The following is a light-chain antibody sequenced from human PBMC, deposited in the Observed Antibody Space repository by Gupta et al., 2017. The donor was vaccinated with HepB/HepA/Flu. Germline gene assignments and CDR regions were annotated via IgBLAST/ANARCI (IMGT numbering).Light chain of an antibody. Sequence: QSALTQPASASGSPGQSITIFCPGTSSDIGAYNYVSWHQQHPGKAPKFMIYEVSNRPSGVSNRFSGSKSGYTASLTISVLQAEDEADYYCSSYTRSSTVVFGGGTKLTVL. CDR2: EVS. J-gene: IGLJ2*01. CDR1: SSDIGAYNY. V-gene: IGLV2-14*03. CDR3: SSYTRSSTVV.